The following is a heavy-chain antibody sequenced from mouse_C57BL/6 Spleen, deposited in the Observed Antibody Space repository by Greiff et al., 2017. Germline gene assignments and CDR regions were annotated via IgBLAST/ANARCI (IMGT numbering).Heavy chain of an antibody. J-gene: IGHJ2*01. CDR1: GYTFTSYG. D-gene: IGHD2-4*01. CDR3: ARSDDYRDFDF. V-gene: IGHV1-81*01. CDR2: IYPSSGNT. Sequence: QVQLQQSGAELARPGASVKLSCKASGYTFTSYGISWVKQRTGQGLEWIGDIYPSSGNTYYNQKFKGKATLPADKSSSTAYMELRSLTSEDSAVYVCARSDDYRDFDFWGQGTTLAVSS.